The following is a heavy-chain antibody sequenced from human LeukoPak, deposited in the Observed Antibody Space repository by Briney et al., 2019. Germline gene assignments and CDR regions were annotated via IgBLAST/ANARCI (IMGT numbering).Heavy chain of an antibody. J-gene: IGHJ6*03. CDR2: MNPNSGNT. CDR3: ARGPGSEPYYYYYMDV. D-gene: IGHD1-14*01. Sequence: ASVKVSCKASGYTFTSYDINWVRQATGQGLEWMGWMNPNSGNTGYAQKFQGRVTMTRNTSISTAYMELSSLRSEDTAVYYCARGPGSEPYYYYYMDVWGKGTTVTISS. V-gene: IGHV1-8*02. CDR1: GYTFTSYD.